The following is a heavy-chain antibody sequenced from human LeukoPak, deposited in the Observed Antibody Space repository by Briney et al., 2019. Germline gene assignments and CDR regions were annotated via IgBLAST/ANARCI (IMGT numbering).Heavy chain of an antibody. Sequence: SETLSLTCTVSGSSISSYYWSWLRQPPGKGLEWIGYIYYSGSTNYNPSLKSRVTISVDTSKNQFSLKLSSVTAADTAVYYCARDGSGNYGDYDVYYYYGMDVWGQGTTVTVSS. CDR1: GSSISSYY. CDR2: IYYSGST. J-gene: IGHJ6*02. CDR3: ARDGSGNYGDYDVYYYYGMDV. V-gene: IGHV4-59*01. D-gene: IGHD4-17*01.